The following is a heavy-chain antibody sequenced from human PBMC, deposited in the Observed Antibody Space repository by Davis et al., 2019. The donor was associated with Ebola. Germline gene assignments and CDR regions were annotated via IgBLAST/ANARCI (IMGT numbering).Heavy chain of an antibody. Sequence: ASVKVSCKASGYTFTSYGITWVRQAPGQGLEWMGWINVYKGYTNYAQNFQGRVTMTTDTSTSTAYMELRSLKSDDTAVYFCAREEDYWGQGTLVTVSS. CDR2: INVYKGYT. CDR1: GYTFTSYG. CDR3: AREEDY. V-gene: IGHV1-18*01. J-gene: IGHJ4*02.